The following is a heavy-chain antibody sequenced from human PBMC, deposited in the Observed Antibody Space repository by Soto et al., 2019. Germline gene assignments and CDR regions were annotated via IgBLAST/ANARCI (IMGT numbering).Heavy chain of an antibody. CDR1: GFTFGDHA. CDR3: TRKGATWGAFDY. D-gene: IGHD1-26*01. CDR2: IRSKEYGGTS. Sequence: GGSLRLSCAASGFTFGDHAMGWVRQAPGRGLEWVTFIRSKEYGGTSEYAASVKGRFTISRDDSQGIAYLQMDSLKTEDTAIHYCTRKGATWGAFDYWGRGSLVTVSS. V-gene: IGHV3-49*04. J-gene: IGHJ4*02.